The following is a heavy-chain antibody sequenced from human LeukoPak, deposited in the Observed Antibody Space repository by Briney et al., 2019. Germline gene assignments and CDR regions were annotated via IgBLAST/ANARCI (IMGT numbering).Heavy chain of an antibody. J-gene: IGHJ4*02. CDR3: ARVRYFDWPFDY. Sequence: ASVKVSCKASGYTFTSYYMHWGRQAPGQGLEWMGIINPSGGSTSYAQKFQGRVTMTRDMSTSTVYMELSSLRSEDTAVYYCARVRYFDWPFDYWGQGTLVTVPS. CDR1: GYTFTSYY. V-gene: IGHV1-46*01. D-gene: IGHD3-9*01. CDR2: INPSGGST.